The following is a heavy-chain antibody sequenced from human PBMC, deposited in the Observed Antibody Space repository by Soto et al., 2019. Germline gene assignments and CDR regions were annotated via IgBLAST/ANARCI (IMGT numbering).Heavy chain of an antibody. CDR1: GGSFSGYY. Sequence: PSETLSLTCAVYGGSFSGYYWSWIRQPPGKGLEWIGEINHSGSTNYNPSLKSRVTISVDTSKNQFSLKLSSVTAADTAVYYCARVRGYSYGYMGYPRDAFDYWGQGTLVTVSS. CDR2: INHSGST. D-gene: IGHD5-18*01. V-gene: IGHV4-34*01. J-gene: IGHJ4*02. CDR3: ARVRGYSYGYMGYPRDAFDY.